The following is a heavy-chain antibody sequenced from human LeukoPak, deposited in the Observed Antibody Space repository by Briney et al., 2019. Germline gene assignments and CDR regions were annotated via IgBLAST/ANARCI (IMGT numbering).Heavy chain of an antibody. CDR2: ISSSSSYI. D-gene: IGHD2-21*02. CDR1: GFTFSSYW. V-gene: IGHV3-21*01. Sequence: GGSLRLSCAASGFTFSSYWMHWVRQAPGKGLEWVSSISSSSSYIYYADSVKGRFTISRDNAKNSLYLQMNSLRAEDTAVYYCARDPGGYCGGDCYPSWGQGTLVTVSS. J-gene: IGHJ4*02. CDR3: ARDPGGYCGGDCYPS.